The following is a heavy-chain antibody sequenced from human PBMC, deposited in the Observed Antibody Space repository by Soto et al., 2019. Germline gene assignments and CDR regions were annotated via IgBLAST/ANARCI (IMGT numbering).Heavy chain of an antibody. CDR1: GFTFSSYA. CDR2: ISGSGGST. D-gene: IGHD3-22*01. Sequence: GGSLRLSCAASGFTFSSYAMSWVRQAPGKGLEWVSAISGSGGSTYYADSVKGRFTISRDNSKNTLYLQMNSLRAEDTAVYYCAKDLIYYDSSGRPLNAFDVWGQGTMVTVSS. CDR3: AKDLIYYDSSGRPLNAFDV. V-gene: IGHV3-23*01. J-gene: IGHJ3*01.